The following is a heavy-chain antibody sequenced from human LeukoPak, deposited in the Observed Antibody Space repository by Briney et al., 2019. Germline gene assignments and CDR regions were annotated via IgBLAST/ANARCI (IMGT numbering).Heavy chain of an antibody. V-gene: IGHV4-59*01. CDR1: GDSIRDYY. CDR2: IFYSGRN. CDR3: ARGDTYYYYMDV. J-gene: IGHJ6*03. Sequence: SETLSLTCIVSGDSIRDYYWTRIRQPPGKGLEWIGYIFYSGRNNYNPSLKSRVTISLDTSKNQFSLKLRSVTAADTAVYYCARGDTYYYYMDVWGKGTTVTVSS.